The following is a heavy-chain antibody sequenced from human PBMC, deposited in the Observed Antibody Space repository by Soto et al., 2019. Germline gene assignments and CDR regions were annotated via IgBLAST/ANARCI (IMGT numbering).Heavy chain of an antibody. CDR1: GRSFGGYH. J-gene: IGHJ4*02. D-gene: IGHD6-19*01. V-gene: IGHV4-34*01. Sequence: PSETLSLTCAVDGRSFGGYHWSWIRQSPGKGLEWTGEISHSGITNYNPSLKSRATISVDTSKNQVSLKLSSVTAADTAVYYCARGGYSSAWYRYWGQGTLVTVSS. CDR2: ISHSGIT. CDR3: ARGGYSSAWYRY.